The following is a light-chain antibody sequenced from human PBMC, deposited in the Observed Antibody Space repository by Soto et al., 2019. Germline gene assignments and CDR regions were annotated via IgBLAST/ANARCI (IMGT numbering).Light chain of an antibody. CDR1: QSINRY. V-gene: IGKV1-39*01. CDR3: QQSYNASPIT. CDR2: AAS. Sequence: DVQMTQSPSSLSASVGDRVTITCRASQSINRYLNWYQQKPGKAPKLLIYAASSLQSGVPSRFSGSGSGTDFTHTISSLHPEDFATYYCQQSYNASPITCGQGTRLEMK. J-gene: IGKJ5*01.